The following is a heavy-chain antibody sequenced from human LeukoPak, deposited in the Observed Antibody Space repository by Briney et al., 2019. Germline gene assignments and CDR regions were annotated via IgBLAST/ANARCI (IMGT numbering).Heavy chain of an antibody. V-gene: IGHV3-53*01. Sequence: PGGSLGLYCAASGFTVSSNYMSWVRQAPGKGLEWGSVIYSGGSTYYADSVKGRFTISRDNSKNTLYLQMNSLRAEDTAVYYCASSSGWPKPQGSFDMWRQGTMVSVSS. CDR3: ASSSGWPKPQGSFDM. CDR1: GFTVSSNY. J-gene: IGHJ3*02. D-gene: IGHD6-19*01. CDR2: IYSGGST.